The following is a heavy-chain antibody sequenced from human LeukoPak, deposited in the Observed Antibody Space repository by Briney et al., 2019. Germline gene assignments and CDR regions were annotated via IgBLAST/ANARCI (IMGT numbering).Heavy chain of an antibody. CDR3: ARVDSSGWYVIDY. Sequence: GASVKVSCKASGYTFTGYYMHWVRQAPGQGLEWMGWINPNSGGTNYAQKFQGRVTMTRGTSISTAYMELSRLRSDDTAVYYCARVDSSGWYVIDYWGQGTLVTVSS. CDR2: INPNSGGT. D-gene: IGHD6-19*01. V-gene: IGHV1-2*02. CDR1: GYTFTGYY. J-gene: IGHJ4*02.